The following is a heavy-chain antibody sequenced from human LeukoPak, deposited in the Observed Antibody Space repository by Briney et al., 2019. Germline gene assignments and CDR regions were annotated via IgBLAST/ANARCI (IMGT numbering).Heavy chain of an antibody. V-gene: IGHV3-48*01. CDR3: ATSPVILTGYYPFDY. CDR2: ISSSSSTI. Sequence: GGSLRLSCAASGFTFSSYSMNWVRQAPGKGLEWVSYISSSSSTIYYADSVKGRSTISRDNAKNSLYLQMNSLRAEDTAVYYCATSPVILTGYYPFDYWGQGTLVTVSS. J-gene: IGHJ4*02. D-gene: IGHD3-9*01. CDR1: GFTFSSYS.